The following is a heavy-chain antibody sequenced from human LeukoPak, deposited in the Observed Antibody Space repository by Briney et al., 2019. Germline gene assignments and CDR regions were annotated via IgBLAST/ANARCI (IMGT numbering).Heavy chain of an antibody. J-gene: IGHJ3*02. V-gene: IGHV4-59*01. CDR3: ARTDYYDSSVYHYALDI. CDR1: GGSISSYY. D-gene: IGHD3-22*01. Sequence: SETLSLTCTVSGGSISSYYWSWIRQPPGKGLEWIGYIYYSGSTNYNPSLKSRVTISIDTSRNQFSLKLSSVPAADTAVYYCARTDYYDSSVYHYALDIWGQGTMVTVSS. CDR2: IYYSGST.